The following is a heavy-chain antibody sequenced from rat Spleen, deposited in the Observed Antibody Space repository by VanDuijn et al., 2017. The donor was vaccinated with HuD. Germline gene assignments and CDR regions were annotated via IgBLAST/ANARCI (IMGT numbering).Heavy chain of an antibody. J-gene: IGHJ2*01. V-gene: IGHV5-31*01. CDR2: ISTSGDYT. CDR3: TRDGRVSAHFDY. CDR1: GFTFNYYW. D-gene: IGHD1-4*01. Sequence: EVQLVESGGGLVQPGRSLKLSCVASGFTFNYYWMTWIRQAPGGGLDWVASISTSGDYTYYRDSVKGRFTISRDNAKSTLFLQMNSLRSEDTATYYCTRDGRVSAHFDYWGQGVMVTVSS.